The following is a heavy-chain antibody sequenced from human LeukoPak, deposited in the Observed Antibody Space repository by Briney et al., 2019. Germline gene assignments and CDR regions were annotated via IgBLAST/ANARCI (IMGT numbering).Heavy chain of an antibody. V-gene: IGHV3-73*01. Sequence: GGSLRLSCAASGFTFSGSAMHWVRQASGKGLERVGRIRSKANSYATAYAASVKGRFTISRDDSKNTAYLQMNSLKTEDTAVYYCTSQEDYDILTGYYFWGQGTLVTVSS. CDR1: GFTFSGSA. J-gene: IGHJ4*02. CDR2: IRSKANSYAT. D-gene: IGHD3-9*01. CDR3: TSQEDYDILTGYYF.